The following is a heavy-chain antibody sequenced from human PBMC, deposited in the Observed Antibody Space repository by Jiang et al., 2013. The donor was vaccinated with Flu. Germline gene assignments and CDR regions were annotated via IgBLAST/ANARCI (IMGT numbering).Heavy chain of an antibody. V-gene: IGHV4-59*01. D-gene: IGHD3-10*01. CDR2: IYYSGNT. Sequence: GSGLVKPSETLSLTCIVSGGSMSSYYWSWIRQPPGKGLEWIGSIYYSGNTNYNPSLKSRIAISVDTSKNQFSLKVSSVTAADTAIYYCARAYYGTHFDYVGPGPPGHRLL. J-gene: IGHJ4*02. CDR3: ARAYYGTHFDY. CDR1: GGSMSSYY.